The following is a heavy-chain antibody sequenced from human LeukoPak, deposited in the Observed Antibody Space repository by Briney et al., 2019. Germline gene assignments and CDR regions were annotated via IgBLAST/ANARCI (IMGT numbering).Heavy chain of an antibody. CDR2: ISSSSSTI. Sequence: QPGGSLRLSCAASGFTFSSYSMNWVRQAPGKGLECVSYISSSSSTIYYADSVKGRFTISRDNAKNSLYLQMNSLRAEDTAVYYCARDGAPRPFDYWGQGTLVTVSS. D-gene: IGHD3-16*01. J-gene: IGHJ4*02. CDR3: ARDGAPRPFDY. CDR1: GFTFSSYS. V-gene: IGHV3-48*01.